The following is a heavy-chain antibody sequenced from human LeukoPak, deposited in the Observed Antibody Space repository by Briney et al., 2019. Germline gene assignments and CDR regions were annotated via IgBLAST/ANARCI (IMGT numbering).Heavy chain of an antibody. V-gene: IGHV1-18*01. CDR1: GYTFTSYG. CDR3: ARDPYSSSSDYYYYYGMDV. D-gene: IGHD6-6*01. CDR2: ISTYNGDT. J-gene: IGHJ6*02. Sequence: GASVKVSCKASGYTFTSYGISWVRQAPGKGHEWMGCISTYNGDTSYAQKVQGRVTMTTDTSTSTAYMELRSLRSDDTAVYFCARDPYSSSSDYYYYYGMDVWGQGTTVTVSS.